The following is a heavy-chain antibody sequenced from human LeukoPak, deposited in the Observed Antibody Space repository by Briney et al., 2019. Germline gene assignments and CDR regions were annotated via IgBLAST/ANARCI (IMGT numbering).Heavy chain of an antibody. CDR1: GFTFSTSA. CDR2: ITGSGGST. J-gene: IGHJ4*02. CDR3: ARDSNWGYFDY. Sequence: GGSLRLSCAASGFTFSTSAMSWVRQAPGGGLEWVPSITGSGGSTYYADSVKGRFTISRDNSKNTLYLQMNSLRADDTALYYCARDSNWGYFDYWGQGTLVTVSS. V-gene: IGHV3-23*01. D-gene: IGHD7-27*01.